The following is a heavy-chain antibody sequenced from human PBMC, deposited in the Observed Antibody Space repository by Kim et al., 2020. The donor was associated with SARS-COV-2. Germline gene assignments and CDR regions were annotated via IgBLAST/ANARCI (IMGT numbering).Heavy chain of an antibody. CDR2: ISPTGRDQ. D-gene: IGHD5-18*01. Sequence: GGSLRLSCAASGFTFGAHAIHWVRQAPGKGLEWMAVISPTGRDQYYADSVKGRFTLSRDNSELYLQMDSLRPEDTAVYYCARDSVAWIQLWLNYYYYTLDLWGQGTTVTVSS. J-gene: IGHJ6*02. CDR3: ARDSVAWIQLWLNYYYYTLDL. V-gene: IGHV3-30*14. CDR1: GFTFGAHA.